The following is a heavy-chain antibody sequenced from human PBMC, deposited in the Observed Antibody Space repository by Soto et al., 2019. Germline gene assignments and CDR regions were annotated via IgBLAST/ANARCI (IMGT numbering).Heavy chain of an antibody. J-gene: IGHJ4*02. CDR1: GYTLTSYA. V-gene: IGHV1-3*01. CDR2: INAGNGNT. Sequence: GASVKVSCKASGYTLTSYAMHWVRQAPGQRLEWMGWINAGNGNTKYSQKFQGRVTITRDTSASTAYMELSSLRSEDTAVYYCARSIVVVTALDYWGQGTLVTVYS. CDR3: ARSIVVVTALDY. D-gene: IGHD2-21*02.